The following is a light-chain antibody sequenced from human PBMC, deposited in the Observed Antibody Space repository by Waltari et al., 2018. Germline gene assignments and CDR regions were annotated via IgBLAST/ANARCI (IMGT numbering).Light chain of an antibody. CDR3: GQGTHWPPFT. V-gene: IGKV2-30*02. Sequence: VVMTQSPLSLSITPGQPASISCRSSQHLVHNNGNTYLSWYQQRPGQPPRLLIYKVSNRDSRVPDRFSGSGAGTDFTLKISRVEAEDVGIYYCGQGTHWPPFTFGPGTKLDIK. J-gene: IGKJ3*01. CDR2: KVS. CDR1: QHLVHNNGNTY.